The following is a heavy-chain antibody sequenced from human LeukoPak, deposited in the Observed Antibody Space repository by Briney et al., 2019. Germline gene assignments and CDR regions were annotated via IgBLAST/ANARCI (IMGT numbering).Heavy chain of an antibody. J-gene: IGHJ4*02. CDR1: GFTFSSYA. Sequence: GGSLRLSCAASGFTFSSYAMSWVRQAPGKGLEWVSAISGSGGSTYYADSMKGRFTIPRDNSKNTLYLQMNSLRAEDTAVYYCAKGGVRRIVVVPAAPFDYWGQGTLVTVSS. D-gene: IGHD2-2*01. CDR3: AKGGVRRIVVVPAAPFDY. V-gene: IGHV3-23*01. CDR2: ISGSGGST.